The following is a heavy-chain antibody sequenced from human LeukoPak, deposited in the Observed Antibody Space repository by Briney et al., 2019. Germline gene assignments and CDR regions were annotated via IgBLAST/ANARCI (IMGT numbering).Heavy chain of an antibody. J-gene: IGHJ4*02. CDR2: INHSGST. CDR1: GGSFSGYY. D-gene: IGHD2-2*01. Sequence: SETLSLTCAVYGGSFSGYYWSWIRQPPGKGLEWIGEINHSGSTNYNPSLKSRVTISVDTSKNQFSLKLSSVTAADTAVYYCARRFGYCSSTSCLPFDYWGQGTLVTVSS. V-gene: IGHV4-34*01. CDR3: ARRFGYCSSTSCLPFDY.